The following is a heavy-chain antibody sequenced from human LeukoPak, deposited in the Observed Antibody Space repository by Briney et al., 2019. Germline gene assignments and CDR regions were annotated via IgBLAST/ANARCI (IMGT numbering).Heavy chain of an antibody. Sequence: SETLSLTCTVSGGSISSSSYYWGWIRQPPGKGLEWIGSIYYSGSTYCNPSLKSRVTISVDTSKNQFSLKLSSVTAADTAVYYCAGPSPAAGWFDPWGQGTLVTVSS. J-gene: IGHJ5*02. D-gene: IGHD2-2*01. CDR2: IYYSGST. CDR3: AGPSPAAGWFDP. CDR1: GGSISSSSYY. V-gene: IGHV4-39*01.